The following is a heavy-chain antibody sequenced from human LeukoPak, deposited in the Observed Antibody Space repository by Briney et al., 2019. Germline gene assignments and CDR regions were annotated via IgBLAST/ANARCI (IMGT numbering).Heavy chain of an antibody. CDR3: AQAYYYDSSGYYGY. Sequence: ASVTVSCKASGYTFTGYYMHWVRQAPGQGLEWMGWINPNSGGTNYAQKFQGRVTMTRDTSISTAYMELSRLRSDDTAVYYCAQAYYYDSSGYYGYWGQGTLVTVSS. D-gene: IGHD3-22*01. V-gene: IGHV1-2*02. CDR1: GYTFTGYY. J-gene: IGHJ4*02. CDR2: INPNSGGT.